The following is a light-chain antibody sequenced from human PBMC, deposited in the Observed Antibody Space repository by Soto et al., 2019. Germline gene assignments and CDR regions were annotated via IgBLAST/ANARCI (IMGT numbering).Light chain of an antibody. CDR3: CSYAGSSTFYA. V-gene: IGLV2-23*02. Sequence: LTQPASVSGSPGQSITISCTGTSSDVGSYNLISWYQQYPGKAPKLMIHEVSKRPSGVSNRFSGSKSGNTASLTISGLQAEDEADYYCCSYAGSSTFYAFGTGTKATVL. J-gene: IGLJ1*01. CDR2: EVS. CDR1: SSDVGSYNL.